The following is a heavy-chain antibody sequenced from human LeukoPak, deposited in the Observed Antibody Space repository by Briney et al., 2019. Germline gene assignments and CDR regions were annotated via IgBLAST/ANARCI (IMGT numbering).Heavy chain of an antibody. J-gene: IGHJ4*02. D-gene: IGHD2-2*02. CDR2: INHSGST. V-gene: IGHV4-34*01. CDR3: ATKFAGYCSSTSCYKGRHTKSGFDY. CDR1: GGSFSGYY. Sequence: SETLSLTCAVYGGSFSGYYWSWIRQPPGKGLEWIGEINHSGSTNYNPSLKSRVTISVDTSKNQFSLKLSSVTAADTAVYYCATKFAGYCSSTSCYKGRHTKSGFDYWGQGTLVTVSS.